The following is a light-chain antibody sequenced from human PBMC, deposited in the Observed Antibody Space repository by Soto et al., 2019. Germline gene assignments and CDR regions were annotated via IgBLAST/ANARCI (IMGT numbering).Light chain of an antibody. V-gene: IGKV1-39*01. CDR1: QSIWNN. Sequence: DIQMTQSPSSLSASVGDRVTITCRASQSIWNNLNWYQQKPGKAPKLLIYSASSLQSGVPSRFSGSGSGTDFTLTISSLQPEDFATYYCQQSDRTPYTFGQGTKLEIK. CDR2: SAS. J-gene: IGKJ2*01. CDR3: QQSDRTPYT.